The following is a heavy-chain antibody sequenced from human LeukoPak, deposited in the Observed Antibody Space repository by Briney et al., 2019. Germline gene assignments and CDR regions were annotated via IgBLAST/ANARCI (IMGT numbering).Heavy chain of an antibody. CDR1: GFTFSSYS. CDR2: ISSSSTYI. CDR3: ARDVVASGYYYGMDV. J-gene: IGHJ6*02. Sequence: GGSLRLSCAASGFTFSSYSMNWVRQAPGKGLEWVSSISSSSTYIYYADSVKGRFTISRDNAKNSLYPQMNSLRAEDTAVYYCARDVVASGYYYGMDVWGQGTTVTVSS. V-gene: IGHV3-21*01. D-gene: IGHD2-15*01.